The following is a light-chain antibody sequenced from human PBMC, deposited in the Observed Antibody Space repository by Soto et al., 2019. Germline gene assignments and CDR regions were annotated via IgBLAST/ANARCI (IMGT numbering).Light chain of an antibody. Sequence: QAVLAQPPSASGTPGQRVTISCSGSASNIGGKSISWFQQPPGTAPKLLIPADYQRPSGVPGRFSGSKSGTSASLTIAGLQSEDEADYYCAAWDGSRWVFGGGTKVTVL. J-gene: IGLJ2*01. CDR1: ASNIGGKS. V-gene: IGLV1-44*01. CDR2: ADY. CDR3: AAWDGSRWV.